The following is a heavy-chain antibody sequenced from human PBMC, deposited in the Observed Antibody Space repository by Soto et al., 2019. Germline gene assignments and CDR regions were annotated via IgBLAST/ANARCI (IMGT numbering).Heavy chain of an antibody. J-gene: IGHJ4*02. V-gene: IGHV4-38-2*01. CDR1: GYSISSGYY. CDR3: ASAPMITFGGVIVS. CDR2: IYHSGST. Sequence: SETLSLTCAVSGYSISSGYYWGWIRQPPGKGLEWIGSIYHSGSTYYNPSLTSRVTISVDTSKIQFSLKLSSVTAADTAVYYCASAPMITFGGVIVSWGQGTLVTVSS. D-gene: IGHD3-16*02.